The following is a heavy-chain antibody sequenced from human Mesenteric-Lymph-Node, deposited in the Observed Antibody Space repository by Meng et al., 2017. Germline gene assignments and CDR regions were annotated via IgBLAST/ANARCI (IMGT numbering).Heavy chain of an antibody. Sequence: GESLKISCAASGFTFSNAWMSWVRQAPGKGLEWVGRIKSKTDGGTTDYAAPVKGRFTISRDDSKNTLYLQMNSLRAEDTAVYYCARDASFIGGVIAFYYYYGMDVWGQGTTVTVSS. V-gene: IGHV3-15*01. CDR2: IKSKTDGGTT. CDR3: ARDASFIGGVIAFYYYYGMDV. CDR1: GFTFSNAW. D-gene: IGHD3-16*02. J-gene: IGHJ6*02.